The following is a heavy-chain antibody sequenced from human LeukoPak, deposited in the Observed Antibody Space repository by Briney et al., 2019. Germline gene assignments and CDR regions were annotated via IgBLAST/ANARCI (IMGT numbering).Heavy chain of an antibody. CDR2: IYYSGSA. CDR3: ARGSGSIPFDY. J-gene: IGHJ4*02. CDR1: GGSISSHY. Sequence: SETLSFTCTVSGGSISSHYWSWIRQPPGKGLEWIGYIYYSGSANYNPSLKSRVTISVDTSKNQFSLKLSSVTAADTAVYYCARGSGSIPFDYWGQGTLVTVSS. D-gene: IGHD1-26*01. V-gene: IGHV4-59*11.